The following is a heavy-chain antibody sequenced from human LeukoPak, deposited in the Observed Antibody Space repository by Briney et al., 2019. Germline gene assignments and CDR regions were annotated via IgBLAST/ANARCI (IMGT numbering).Heavy chain of an antibody. CDR3: TTSSHYYGSGTFDY. J-gene: IGHJ4*02. Sequence: GGSLRLSCAASGFTFSNAWMSWVRQAPGKGLEWVGRIKSKTDGGTTDYAAPVKGRFTISRDDSKNTLYLQMNSLKTEDTAVYYCTTSSHYYGSGTFDYWGQGTLVTVSS. CDR2: IKSKTDGGTT. D-gene: IGHD3-10*01. CDR1: GFTFSNAW. V-gene: IGHV3-15*01.